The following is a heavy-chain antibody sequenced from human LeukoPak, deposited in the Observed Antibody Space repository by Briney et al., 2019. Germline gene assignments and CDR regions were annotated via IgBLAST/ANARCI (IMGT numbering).Heavy chain of an antibody. CDR3: ARGRGAAVGVGGWFDP. D-gene: IGHD6-13*01. Sequence: GASVKVSCKASGYTFTSYDINWVRQATGQGLEWMGWMNPNSGNTGYAQKFQGRVTMTRNTSISTAYMELSSLRSEDTAVYYCARGRGAAVGVGGWFDPWGQGTLVTVSS. J-gene: IGHJ5*02. V-gene: IGHV1-8*01. CDR2: MNPNSGNT. CDR1: GYTFTSYD.